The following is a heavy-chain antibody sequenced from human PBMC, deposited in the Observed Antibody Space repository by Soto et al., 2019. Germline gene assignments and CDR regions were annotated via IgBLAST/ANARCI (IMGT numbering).Heavy chain of an antibody. D-gene: IGHD3-9*01. CDR1: GGSISSGGYS. V-gene: IGHV4-30-2*01. J-gene: IGHJ4*02. CDR3: ARNDILTGYLFDY. CDR2: IYHSGST. Sequence: SETLSLTCAVSGGSISSGGYSWSWIRQPPGKGLEWIGYIYHSGSTYYNPSLKSRVTISVDRSRNQFSLKLSSVTAADTAVYYCARNDILTGYLFDYWGQGTLVTVSS.